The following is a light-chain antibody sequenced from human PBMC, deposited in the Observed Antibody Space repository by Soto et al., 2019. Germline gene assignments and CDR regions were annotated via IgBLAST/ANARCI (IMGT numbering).Light chain of an antibody. J-gene: IGKJ3*01. V-gene: IGKV1-39*01. Sequence: DIQMTQSPPSLSASVGDKVTITCRASQSISTYLNWYQKKPGKAPKLLIYAASSVQNGVPSRFSGSGSGTDFTLTIISLQPEDFGTYYCQQTFSIPFTFGPGNTVDIK. CDR1: QSISTY. CDR3: QQTFSIPFT. CDR2: AAS.